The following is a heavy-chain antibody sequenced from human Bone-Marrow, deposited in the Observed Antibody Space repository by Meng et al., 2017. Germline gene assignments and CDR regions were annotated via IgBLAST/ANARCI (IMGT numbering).Heavy chain of an antibody. Sequence: GESLKISCAASGFTFSDYYMSWIRQAPGKGLEWVSYISSSGSTIYYADSVKGRFTISRDNAKNSLYLQMNSLRAEDTAVYYCARDSGKYYDFWSGYLEGLDYWGQGNRVNGAS. V-gene: IGHV3-11*01. CDR3: ARDSGKYYDFWSGYLEGLDY. J-gene: IGHJ4*02. CDR2: ISSSGSTI. D-gene: IGHD3-3*01. CDR1: GFTFSDYY.